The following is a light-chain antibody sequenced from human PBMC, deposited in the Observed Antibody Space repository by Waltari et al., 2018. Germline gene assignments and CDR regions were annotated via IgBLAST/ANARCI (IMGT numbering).Light chain of an antibody. CDR1: KSVLYSSNNKNY. CDR3: QQYYSTPPIT. V-gene: IGKV4-1*01. J-gene: IGKJ5*01. CDR2: LAS. Sequence: IVMTQSPDSLAVSLGERATITCTSRKSVLYSSNNKNYLAWYQQKPGQPPKLLIYLASTRESGVPDRFSGSGSGTDFTRTISSLQAEDVAVYYCQQYYSTPPITFGQGTRLEIK.